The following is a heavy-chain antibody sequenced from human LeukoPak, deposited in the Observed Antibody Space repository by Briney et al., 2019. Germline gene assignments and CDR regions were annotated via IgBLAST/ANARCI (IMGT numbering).Heavy chain of an antibody. V-gene: IGHV3-48*03. D-gene: IGHD3-10*01. Sequence: PGGSLRLSCAASGFTFSSYEMNWVRQAPGKGLEWVSYISSSGSTLYYADSVKGRFTISRDNAKNSLYLQMNSLRAEDTAVYYCARDCYEYGEYYFDYWGQGTLVTVSS. CDR3: ARDCYEYGEYYFDY. J-gene: IGHJ4*02. CDR1: GFTFSSYE. CDR2: ISSSGSTL.